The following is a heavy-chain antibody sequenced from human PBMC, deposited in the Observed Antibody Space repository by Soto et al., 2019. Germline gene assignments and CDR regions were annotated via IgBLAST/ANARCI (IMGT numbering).Heavy chain of an antibody. CDR3: ARHGGGDYDSGLDY. D-gene: IGHD3-22*01. Sequence: SETLSLTCTVSGGSISNYYWSWIRQSPGKGLEWIGFIYYSGATSYIPSLKSRVTISVDTSKNQFSLKLSSVTAADTAVYYCARHGGGDYDSGLDYWGRGTPVTVSS. J-gene: IGHJ4*02. V-gene: IGHV4-59*08. CDR1: GGSISNYY. CDR2: IYYSGAT.